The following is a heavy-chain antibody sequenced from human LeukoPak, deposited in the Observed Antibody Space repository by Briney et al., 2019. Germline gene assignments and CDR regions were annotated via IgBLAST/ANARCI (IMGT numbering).Heavy chain of an antibody. CDR3: AELGITMIGGV. D-gene: IGHD3-10*02. J-gene: IGHJ6*04. Sequence: GGSLRLSCVVSGLTFSDHHMDWVRQAPGKGLEWVGRIRKKTNSYSTEYAAAVIGRFTLSRDDSKNSLYLQMNSLRAEDTAVYYCAELGITMIGGVWGKGTTVTISS. CDR1: GLTFSDHH. CDR2: IRKKTNSYST. V-gene: IGHV3-72*01.